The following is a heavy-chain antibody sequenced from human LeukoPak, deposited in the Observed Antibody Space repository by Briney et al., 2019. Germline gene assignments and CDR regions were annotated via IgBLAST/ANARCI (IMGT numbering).Heavy chain of an antibody. Sequence: PGGSLRLSCAASGFTVSGDCMSWVRQAPGKGLQWVANIKQDGSEKYYVDSVKGRFTISRDNAKNSLYLQMNNLRAEDTAVYYCARDNGGLDYWGQGTLVTVSS. CDR1: GFTVSGDC. V-gene: IGHV3-7*01. CDR2: IKQDGSEK. CDR3: ARDNGGLDY. J-gene: IGHJ4*02.